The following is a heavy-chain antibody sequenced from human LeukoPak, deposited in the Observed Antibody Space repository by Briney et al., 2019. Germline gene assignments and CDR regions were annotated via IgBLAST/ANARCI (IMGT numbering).Heavy chain of an antibody. Sequence: SETLSLTRTVSGGSISSHYWSWIRQPPGKGLEWIGYIYYSGSTNYNPSLKSRVTISVDTSKNQFSLKLSSVTAADTAVYYCARGELMITFGEPRVWFDPWGQGTLVTVSS. V-gene: IGHV4-59*11. CDR3: ARGELMITFGEPRVWFDP. CDR1: GGSISSHY. CDR2: IYYSGST. J-gene: IGHJ5*02. D-gene: IGHD3-16*01.